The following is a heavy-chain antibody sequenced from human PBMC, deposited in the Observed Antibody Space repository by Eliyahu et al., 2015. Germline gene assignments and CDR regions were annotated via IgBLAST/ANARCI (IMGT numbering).Heavy chain of an antibody. Sequence: QVQLVESGGGVVQPGGXLRLSCAASGFXFXNFGMHWVRHTPGKGLEWVAFIRYDGNIKYYEESVKGRFTISRDNFKNTPYLQMNALRGEDTAMYYCAKAAETATLVPFDYWGPGTLVTVSS. CDR3: AKAAETATLVPFDY. V-gene: IGHV3-30*02. D-gene: IGHD5-24*01. CDR2: IRYDGNIK. CDR1: GFXFXNFG. J-gene: IGHJ4*02.